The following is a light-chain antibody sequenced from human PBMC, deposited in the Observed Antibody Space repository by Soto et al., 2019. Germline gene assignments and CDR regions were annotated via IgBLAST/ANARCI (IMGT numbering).Light chain of an antibody. CDR1: QSISTW. V-gene: IGKV1-5*03. CDR3: QHYNNYPLT. CDR2: KAS. Sequence: DIEMTQSPSTLSAFVGDRVIITCRASQSISTWLAWYQQKPGKAPKLLIYKASRLESGVPSRFSGSGFGTEFTLIISSLQPDDFATYYCQHYNNYPLTFGPGTKVDI. J-gene: IGKJ3*01.